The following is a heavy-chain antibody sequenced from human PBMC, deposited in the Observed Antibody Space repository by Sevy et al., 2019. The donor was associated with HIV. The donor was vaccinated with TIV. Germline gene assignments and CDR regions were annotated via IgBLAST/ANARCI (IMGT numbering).Heavy chain of an antibody. CDR3: ARDLPPSATTVAQFDY. D-gene: IGHD4-17*01. V-gene: IGHV3-48*03. Sequence: GSLRLSCAASGFMFSSYDMNWVRQAPGKGLEWVSYISSTGSTLNYADSVRGRFTISRDNAKNSVFLQMNSLRAEDTAFYYCARDLPPSATTVAQFDYWGQGSQVTVSS. CDR2: ISSTGSTL. J-gene: IGHJ4*02. CDR1: GFMFSSYD.